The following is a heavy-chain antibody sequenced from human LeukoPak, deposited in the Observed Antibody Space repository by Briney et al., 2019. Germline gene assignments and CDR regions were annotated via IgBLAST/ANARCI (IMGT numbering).Heavy chain of an antibody. V-gene: IGHV3-48*02. CDR3: ARHHGANYYYYDMDV. Sequence: HPGGSLRLSCAASGFTFSTYSMTWVRQAPGKGLEWLSYIGTSSSTIYYADSVKGRFTISRDNAKNSLYLQMNSLRDEDTAVYYCARHHGANYYYYDMDVWGQGTTVTVSS. CDR1: GFTFSTYS. D-gene: IGHD4-17*01. CDR2: IGTSSSTI. J-gene: IGHJ6*02.